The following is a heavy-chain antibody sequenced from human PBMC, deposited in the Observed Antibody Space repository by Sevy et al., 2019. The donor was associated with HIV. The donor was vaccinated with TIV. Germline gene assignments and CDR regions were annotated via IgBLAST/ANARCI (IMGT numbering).Heavy chain of an antibody. CDR2: HFYSGST. V-gene: IGHV4-61*01. CDR3: AGAAPAYYYAMGV. J-gene: IGHJ6*02. D-gene: IGHD3-16*01. CDR1: GDSVSSGNYY. Sequence: SETLSLTCTVSGDSVSSGNYYWSWIRQPPGKGLEWIGYHFYSGSTTHNPSLKSRVTISVDRSKNQFSLKLSSVTAADTAVYYCAGAAPAYYYAMGVWGQGTTVTVSS.